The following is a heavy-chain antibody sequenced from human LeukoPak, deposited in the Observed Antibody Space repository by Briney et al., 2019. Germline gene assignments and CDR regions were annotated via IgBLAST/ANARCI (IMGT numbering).Heavy chain of an antibody. CDR3: ARDRYDSSGWFDP. Sequence: SETLSLTCTVSGGSISSYYWSWIRQPPGKGLEWIGYIYYSGSTNYNPSLKSRVTISVDRSKNQFSLKLSSVTAADTAVYYCARDRYDSSGWFDPWGQGTLVTVSS. V-gene: IGHV4-59*12. CDR1: GGSISSYY. CDR2: IYYSGST. D-gene: IGHD3-22*01. J-gene: IGHJ5*02.